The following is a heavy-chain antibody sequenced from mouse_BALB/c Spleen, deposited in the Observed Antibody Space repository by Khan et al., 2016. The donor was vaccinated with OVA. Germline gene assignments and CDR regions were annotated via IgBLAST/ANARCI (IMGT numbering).Heavy chain of an antibody. Sequence: VHVKQSGPELVKPGASVKMSCKAAGYTFTSYYIHWMMQSHGKSLEWIGYIDPFSGSTTYNQKFKGKATLTVDKSSSTAYIHLSNLTSEDSAVYYCTRHGYVAWFTYWGQGTLVTVSA. CDR3: TRHGYVAWFTY. D-gene: IGHD2-2*01. J-gene: IGHJ3*01. CDR2: IDPFSGST. CDR1: GYTFTSYY. V-gene: IGHV1-34*01.